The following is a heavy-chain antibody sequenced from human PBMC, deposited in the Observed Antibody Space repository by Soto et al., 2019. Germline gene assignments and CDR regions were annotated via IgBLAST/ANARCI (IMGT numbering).Heavy chain of an antibody. V-gene: IGHV3-73*02. CDR2: IRNKANNYAT. CDR1: GFTFSGSA. CDR3: GRGVYDFWSGHPKGLDY. J-gene: IGHJ4*02. D-gene: IGHD3-3*01. Sequence: EVQLVESGGGLVQPGGSLKLSCAASGFTFSGSAMHWVRQASGKGLEWVGRIRNKANNYATAYAVSVKGRFTISRDDSKNTADLQMNSLKTEDTAGHYCGRGVYDFWSGHPKGLDYWGQGTVVTVSS.